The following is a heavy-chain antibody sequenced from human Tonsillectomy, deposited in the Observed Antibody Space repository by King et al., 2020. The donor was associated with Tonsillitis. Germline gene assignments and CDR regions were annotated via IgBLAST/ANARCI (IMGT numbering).Heavy chain of an antibody. Sequence: VQLVESGGDLVQPGGSLRLACAASGFTFSIYAMSWVRQAPGKGLEWVSGISGRGGSTYYADPVKGRFTISRDNSKNTLYLQMKGLRAEDTALYYCAKDRRGATAVTCDVFDIWGQGTMVTVSS. CDR1: GFTFSIYA. V-gene: IGHV3-23*04. CDR2: ISGRGGST. J-gene: IGHJ3*02. D-gene: IGHD4-17*01. CDR3: AKDRRGATAVTCDVFDI.